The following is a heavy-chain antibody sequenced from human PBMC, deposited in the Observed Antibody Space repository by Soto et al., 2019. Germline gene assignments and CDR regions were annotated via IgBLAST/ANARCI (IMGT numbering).Heavy chain of an antibody. D-gene: IGHD3-3*01. CDR3: ARYYDFWSGYPAYFDY. V-gene: IGHV3-23*01. CDR1: GFTFSSYA. Sequence: GGSLRLSCAASGFTFSSYAMSWVRQAPGKGLEWVSAISGSGGSTYYADSVKGRFTISRDNSKNTLYLQMNSLRAEDTAVYYCARYYDFWSGYPAYFDYWGQGTLVTVSS. J-gene: IGHJ4*02. CDR2: ISGSGGST.